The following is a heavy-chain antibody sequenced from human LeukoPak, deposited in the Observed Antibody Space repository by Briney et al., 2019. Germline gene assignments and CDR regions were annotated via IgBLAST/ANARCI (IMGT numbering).Heavy chain of an antibody. Sequence: PSQTLSLTCTVSGDSISSGNYYWSWMRQPAGRGLEWIGRFSITGSTDYNPSLKSRVTISVDTSKNQFSLRLTSVTAADTAVYYCVGGFDPWGQGTLVTVSS. D-gene: IGHD3-16*01. J-gene: IGHJ5*02. CDR2: FSITGST. CDR1: GDSISSGNYY. V-gene: IGHV4-61*02. CDR3: VGGFDP.